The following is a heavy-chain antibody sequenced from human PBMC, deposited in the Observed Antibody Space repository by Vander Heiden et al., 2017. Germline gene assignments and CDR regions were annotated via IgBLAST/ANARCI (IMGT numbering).Heavy chain of an antibody. CDR1: GFTFSSYG. CDR3: ARGGRLQPHYYYYGMDV. D-gene: IGHD4-4*01. Sequence: QVQLVESGGGVVQPGRSLRLSCAASGFTFSSYGMHWVRQAPGKGREWVAVIWYDGSNKYYADSVKGRFTISRDNSKNTLYLQMNSLRAEDTAVYYCARGGRLQPHYYYYGMDVWGQGTTVTVSS. V-gene: IGHV3-33*01. CDR2: IWYDGSNK. J-gene: IGHJ6*02.